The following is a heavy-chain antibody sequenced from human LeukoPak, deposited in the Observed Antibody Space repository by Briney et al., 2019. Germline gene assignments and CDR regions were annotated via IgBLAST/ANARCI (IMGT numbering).Heavy chain of an antibody. J-gene: IGHJ4*02. CDR1: GFTFDDYG. CDR2: INWNGGST. V-gene: IGHV3-20*04. Sequence: GGSLRLSCAASGFTFDDYGMSWVRQAPGKGLEWVSGINWNGGSTGYADSVKGRFTISRDNAKNSLYLQMNSLRAEDTALYYCARDRGTYYEFWSGYPDYWGQGTLVTVSS. D-gene: IGHD3-3*01. CDR3: ARDRGTYYEFWSGYPDY.